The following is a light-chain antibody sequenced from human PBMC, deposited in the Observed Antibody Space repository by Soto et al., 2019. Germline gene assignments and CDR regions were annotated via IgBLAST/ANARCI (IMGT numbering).Light chain of an antibody. V-gene: IGKV1-39*01. CDR2: AAS. CDR1: QNIFSS. Sequence: DIQMTPSPSSLPASVGDRVTMTCRAGQNIFSSLNWYQQKPGKAPKLLIYAASSLQSGVPSRFSGSGSGTDFTLTITSLQPEDFATYYCQQSYNSPPITFGQGTRLEIK. CDR3: QQSYNSPPIT. J-gene: IGKJ5*01.